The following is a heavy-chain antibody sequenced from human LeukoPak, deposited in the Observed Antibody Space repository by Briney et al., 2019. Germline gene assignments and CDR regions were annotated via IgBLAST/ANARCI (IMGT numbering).Heavy chain of an antibody. CDR3: ARGGLVAGPYYFDY. CDR2: IIPTFGTT. V-gene: IGHV1-69*05. CDR1: ADTFSNYA. D-gene: IGHD6-19*01. J-gene: IGHJ4*02. Sequence: SVKVSCKASADTFSNYAITWVRQAPGQGLEWMAMIIPTFGTTNYAQKFQGRVTITTDESTSTAHMELSSLRSEDTAVYYCARGGLVAGPYYFDYWGQGTLVTVSS.